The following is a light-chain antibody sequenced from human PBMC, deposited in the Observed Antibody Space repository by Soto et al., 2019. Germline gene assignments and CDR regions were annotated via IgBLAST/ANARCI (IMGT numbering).Light chain of an antibody. Sequence: DIQMTQSPSTLSGSVGDRVTITCRASQTISSWLAWYQQKPGKAPKLLIYKASTLKSGVPSRFSGSGSGTDFTLTISSLHPDDFATYYCQHYNSYSEAFGQGTKVELK. CDR1: QTISSW. CDR3: QHYNSYSEA. CDR2: KAS. J-gene: IGKJ1*01. V-gene: IGKV1-5*03.